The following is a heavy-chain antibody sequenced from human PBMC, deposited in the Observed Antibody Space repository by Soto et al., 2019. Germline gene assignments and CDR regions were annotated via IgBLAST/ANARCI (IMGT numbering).Heavy chain of an antibody. V-gene: IGHV3-30-3*01. D-gene: IGHD5-18*01. CDR3: ERAIEKAMDPCDY. J-gene: IGHJ4*02. CDR1: GFSFTTYA. Sequence: PGGSLRLSCAASGFSFTTYAMHWVRQAPGKGLEWVAVISDDGSIKYYADSVKGRFTISRDNSKNTFYLQMNSLRGDDTALYYCERAIEKAMDPCDYWGQGALLTVSS. CDR2: ISDDGSIK.